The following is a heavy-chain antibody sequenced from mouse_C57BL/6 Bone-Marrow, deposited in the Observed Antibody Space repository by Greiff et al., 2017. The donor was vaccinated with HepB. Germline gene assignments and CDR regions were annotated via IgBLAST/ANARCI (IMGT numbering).Heavy chain of an antibody. CDR3: ARDSSPYFDV. D-gene: IGHD1-1*01. Sequence: QVQLKQSGAELVKPGASVKISCKASGYAFSSYWMNWVKPRPGKGLEWIGQIYPGDGDTNYNGKFKGKATLTADKSSSTAYMQLSSLTSEDSAVYFCARDSSPYFDVWGTGTTVTVSS. J-gene: IGHJ1*03. CDR1: GYAFSSYW. CDR2: IYPGDGDT. V-gene: IGHV1-80*01.